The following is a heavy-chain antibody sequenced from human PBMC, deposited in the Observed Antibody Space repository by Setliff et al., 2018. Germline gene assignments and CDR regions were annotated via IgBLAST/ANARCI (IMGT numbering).Heavy chain of an antibody. V-gene: IGHV4-59*08. CDR2: ISDSGST. CDR3: ARHNLHGTATTFAFDI. D-gene: IGHD2-21*02. J-gene: IGHJ3*02. Sequence: KTSETLSLTCTVSGGSINSYYWSWIRQPPGKGLEWIAYISDSGSTNYNPSLKSRVTISLDTSKNQFSLKLSSVTAADTAVYYCARHNLHGTATTFAFDIWGQGTMVTVSS. CDR1: GGSINSYY.